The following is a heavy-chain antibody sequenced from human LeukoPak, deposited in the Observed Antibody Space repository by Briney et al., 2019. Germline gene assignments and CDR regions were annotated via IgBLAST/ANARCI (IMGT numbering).Heavy chain of an antibody. D-gene: IGHD3-10*01. CDR3: ARGPIFRRFTMVRGVNPDY. V-gene: IGHV4-34*01. J-gene: IGHJ4*02. Sequence: SETLSLTCAVYGGSFSGYYWSWIRQPPGKGLEWSGEINHSGSTNYNPSLKSRVTISVDTSKNQFSLKLSSVTAADTAVYYCARGPIFRRFTMVRGVNPDYWGQRTLVTVSS. CDR1: GGSFSGYY. CDR2: INHSGST.